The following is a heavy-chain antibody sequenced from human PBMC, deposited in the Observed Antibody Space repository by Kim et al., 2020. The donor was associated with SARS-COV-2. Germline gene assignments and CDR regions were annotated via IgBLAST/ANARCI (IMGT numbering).Heavy chain of an antibody. Sequence: GGSLRLSCAASGFTFSSYSMNWVRQAPGKGLEWVSSISSSSSYIYYADSVKGRFTISRDNAKNSLYLQMNSLRAEDTAVYYCARVMVVPAHYYYYGMDVWGQGTTVTVSS. CDR2: ISSSSSYI. CDR1: GFTFSSYS. CDR3: ARVMVVPAHYYYYGMDV. V-gene: IGHV3-21*01. J-gene: IGHJ6*02. D-gene: IGHD2-2*01.